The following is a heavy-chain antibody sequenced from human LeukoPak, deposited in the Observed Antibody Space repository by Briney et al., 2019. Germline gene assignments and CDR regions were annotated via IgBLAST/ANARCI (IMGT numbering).Heavy chain of an antibody. D-gene: IGHD3-3*01. Sequence: KVSCKASGYTFTSYWIGWVRQMPGKGLEWMGIIYPGDSDTKYSPSFQGQVTISVDKSISTAYLQWSSLKASDTAMYYCARRGVWSGYYEQYYFYYGMDVWGQGTTVTVSS. CDR1: GYTFTSYW. CDR3: ARRGVWSGYYEQYYFYYGMDV. V-gene: IGHV5-51*01. J-gene: IGHJ6*02. CDR2: IYPGDSDT.